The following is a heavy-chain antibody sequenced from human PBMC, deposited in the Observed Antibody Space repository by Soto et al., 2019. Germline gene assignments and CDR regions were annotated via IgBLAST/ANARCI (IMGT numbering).Heavy chain of an antibody. V-gene: IGHV4-31*03. Sequence: QVQLQESGPGLVKPSEALSLTCTVSGGSVSSSEFYWSWIRQYPGKGLEWIGYINYSGRSYYSPSLKRRVTISVDTSKNQLSRRLNSGTAADTALYYCARHPRGAAQSYYYGMDVWGQGTTVTVSS. CDR1: GGSVSSSEFY. J-gene: IGHJ6*02. CDR3: ARHPRGAAQSYYYGMDV. D-gene: IGHD3-10*01. CDR2: INYSGRS.